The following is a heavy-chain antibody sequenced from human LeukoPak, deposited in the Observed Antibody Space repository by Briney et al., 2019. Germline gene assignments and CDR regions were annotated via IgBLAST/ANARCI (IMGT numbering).Heavy chain of an antibody. D-gene: IGHD3-9*01. CDR2: INNDGSST. V-gene: IGHV3-74*01. CDR3: ARVRAYDILTGYYSDTFDY. Sequence: GGSLRLSCAASGFTFSSYWMHWVRQAPGKGLVWVSRINNDGSSTSYADSVKGRFTISRDNAKNTLYLQMNSLRAEDTAVYYCARVRAYDILTGYYSDTFDYWGQGTLVTVAS. J-gene: IGHJ4*02. CDR1: GFTFSSYW.